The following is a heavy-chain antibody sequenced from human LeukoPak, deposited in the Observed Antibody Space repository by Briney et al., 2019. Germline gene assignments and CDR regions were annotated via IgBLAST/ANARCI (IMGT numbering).Heavy chain of an antibody. V-gene: IGHV4-39*07. D-gene: IGHD5-12*01. Sequence: SETLSLTCTVSGGSISSSSYYWGWIRQPPGKGLEWIGTIYYTGSTYYNPSLKSRVTISVDTSKNQFSLKLSSVTAADTAVYYCARGRGYSGYTRGFRYWGQGTLVTVSS. CDR1: GGSISSSSYY. CDR3: ARGRGYSGYTRGFRY. J-gene: IGHJ4*02. CDR2: IYYTGST.